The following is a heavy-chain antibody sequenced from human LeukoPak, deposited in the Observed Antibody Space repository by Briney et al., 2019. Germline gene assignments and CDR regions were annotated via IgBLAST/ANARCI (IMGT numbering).Heavy chain of an antibody. V-gene: IGHV4-38-2*01. CDR1: GYSISSGYY. CDR2: ISHSGST. D-gene: IGHD2-2*01. J-gene: IGHJ4*02. CDR3: ARHGIECSSTNCYWATVRY. Sequence: SETLSLTCAVSGYSISSGYYWGWIRQPPGKGLEWVGSISHSGSTYYNPSLTSRVTISVDTSTNQFSLKLSSGTAADTAVYYCARHGIECSSTNCYWATVRYWGQGTLVTVSS.